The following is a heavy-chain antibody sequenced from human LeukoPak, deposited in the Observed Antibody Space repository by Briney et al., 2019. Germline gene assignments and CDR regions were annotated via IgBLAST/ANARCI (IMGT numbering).Heavy chain of an antibody. D-gene: IGHD6-13*01. CDR1: GGSISSYY. V-gene: IGHV4-4*07. J-gene: IGHJ4*02. CDR3: ARVGYRSSWYYFDY. CDR2: IYTSGST. Sequence: SETLSLTCTVSGGSISSYYWSWIRQPAGKGLEWIGRIYTSGSTNYNPSLKSRVTMSVDTSKNQFSLKLSSVTAADTAVYYCARVGYRSSWYYFDYWGQGTLVTVSS.